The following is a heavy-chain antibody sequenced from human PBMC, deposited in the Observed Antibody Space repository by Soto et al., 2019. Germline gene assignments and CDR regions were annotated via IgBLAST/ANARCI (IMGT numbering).Heavy chain of an antibody. CDR2: ISGSGGST. CDR3: ATNDRLGYCSGGSCYPHAFDI. V-gene: IGHV3-23*01. D-gene: IGHD2-15*01. J-gene: IGHJ3*02. CDR1: GFTFSSYA. Sequence: VQLLESGGGLVQPGGSLRLSCAASGFTFSSYAMSWVRQAPGKGLEWVSAISGSGGSTYYADSVKGRFTISRDNSKNTLYLQMNSLRAEDTAVYYCATNDRLGYCSGGSCYPHAFDIWGQGTMVTVSS.